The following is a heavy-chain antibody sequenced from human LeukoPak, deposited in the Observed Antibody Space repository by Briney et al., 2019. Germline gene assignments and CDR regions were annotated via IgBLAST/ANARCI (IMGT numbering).Heavy chain of an antibody. Sequence: SVKVSCKASGGTFSSYAISWVRQAPGQGLEWMGGIIPIFGTANYAQKFQGRVTITADESTSTAYMELSSLRSEDTAVYYCARDMGPYCSSTSCYRHNWFDPWGQGTLVTVSS. CDR3: ARDMGPYCSSTSCYRHNWFDP. D-gene: IGHD2-2*02. V-gene: IGHV1-69*13. J-gene: IGHJ5*02. CDR1: GGTFSSYA. CDR2: IIPIFGTA.